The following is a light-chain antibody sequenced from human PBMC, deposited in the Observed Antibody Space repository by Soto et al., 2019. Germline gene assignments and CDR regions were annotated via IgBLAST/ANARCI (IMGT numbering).Light chain of an antibody. CDR2: DVS. V-gene: IGLV2-14*01. CDR3: SSYTSSSTLV. CDR1: SSDVGGYNY. J-gene: IGLJ2*01. Sequence: QSALTQPASVSGSAGRSITISCTGTSSDVGGYNYVSWYQQHPGKAPKLMIYDVSNRPSGVSNRFSGSKSGNTASLTISGLQAEDAADYYCSSYTSSSTLVFGGGTKLTVL.